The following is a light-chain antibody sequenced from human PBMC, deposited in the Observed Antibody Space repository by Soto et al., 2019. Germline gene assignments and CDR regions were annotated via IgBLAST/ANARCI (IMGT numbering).Light chain of an antibody. Sequence: EIVLTQSPGTLSLSPGERATLACRASQSVSSSYLAWYQQKPGQAPRLLIYDASTRATGIPDRFSGSGSGTDFTLTIRRLEPEDCAVFYCQQYGSSPWTFGQGTKVEIK. CDR2: DAS. CDR3: QQYGSSPWT. J-gene: IGKJ1*01. CDR1: QSVSSSY. V-gene: IGKV3-20*01.